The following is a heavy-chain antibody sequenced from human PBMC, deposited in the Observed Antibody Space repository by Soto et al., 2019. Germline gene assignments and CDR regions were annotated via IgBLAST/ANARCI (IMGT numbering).Heavy chain of an antibody. J-gene: IGHJ6*02. D-gene: IGHD2-8*02. CDR1: GFSFSSYS. CDR3: ARLGYCTGSNCKYYYYYSGMDV. V-gene: IGHV3-48*02. Sequence: EVQLVESGGGLVQPGGSLRLSCVASGFSFSSYSMNWVRQAPGKGLEWISFISGRGTTIYYADSVKGRFTISRDNAKNSLSLPVSNLRDEDTAVYYCARLGYCTGSNCKYYYYYSGMDVWGQGTTVTVSS. CDR2: ISGRGTTI.